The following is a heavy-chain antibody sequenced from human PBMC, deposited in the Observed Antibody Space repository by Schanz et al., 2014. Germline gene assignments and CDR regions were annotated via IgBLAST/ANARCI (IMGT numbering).Heavy chain of an antibody. D-gene: IGHD2-8*01. CDR1: GFTVSSNY. CDR2: VYMSAAST. V-gene: IGHV3-66*01. CDR3: ASRSVYAPT. Sequence: EARLVESGGGLVEPGGSLRLSCAVSGFTVSSNYMSWVRQAPGKGLEWVSTVYMSAASTRYADSVKGRFIISRDKSKNTLYLEMNSLRAEDTAVYYCASRSVYAPTWGQGILVTVSS. J-gene: IGHJ5*02.